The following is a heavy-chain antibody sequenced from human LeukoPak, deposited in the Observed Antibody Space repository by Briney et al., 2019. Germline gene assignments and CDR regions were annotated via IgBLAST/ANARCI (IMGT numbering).Heavy chain of an antibody. D-gene: IGHD6-19*01. J-gene: IGHJ4*02. CDR1: GFTFSSYA. Sequence: GRSLRLSCAASGFTFSSYAMHWVGQSPGKGLEWVAGIWYDGSNKYYADSVKGRFTISRDNSKNTLYLQMNGLRLEDSALYYCASQSPRGTGWYGMGYWGQGTLVTVSS. V-gene: IGHV3-30*01. CDR3: ASQSPRGTGWYGMGY. CDR2: IWYDGSNK.